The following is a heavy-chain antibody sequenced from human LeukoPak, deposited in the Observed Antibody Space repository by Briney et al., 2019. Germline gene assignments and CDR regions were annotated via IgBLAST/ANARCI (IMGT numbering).Heavy chain of an antibody. Sequence: SETLSLTCAVYGGSFSGYYWSWIRQPPGKGLEWIGEINHSGSTNYNPSLKSRVTISVDTSKNQFSLKLSSVTAADTAVYYCARLNYGGKDAFDIWGQGTMVTVSS. J-gene: IGHJ3*02. V-gene: IGHV4-34*01. CDR3: ARLNYGGKDAFDI. D-gene: IGHD4-23*01. CDR1: GGSFSGYY. CDR2: INHSGST.